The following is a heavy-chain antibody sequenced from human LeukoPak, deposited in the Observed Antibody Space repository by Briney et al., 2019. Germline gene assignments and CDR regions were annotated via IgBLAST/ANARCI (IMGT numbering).Heavy chain of an antibody. V-gene: IGHV4-38-2*02. J-gene: IGHJ4*02. CDR1: GYSISSGYY. CDR2: IYHSGST. Sequence: PSETLSLTCTVSGYSISSGYYWGWIRQPPGKGLEWIGRIYHSGSTYYNPSLKSRVTISVDTSKNQFSLKLSSVTAADTAVYYCARGGGYCTNAVCFSYYFDYWGQGTLVTVSS. CDR3: ARGGGYCTNAVCFSYYFDY. D-gene: IGHD2-8*01.